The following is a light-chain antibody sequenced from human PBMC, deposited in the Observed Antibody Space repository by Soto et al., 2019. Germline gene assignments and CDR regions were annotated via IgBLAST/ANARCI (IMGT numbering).Light chain of an antibody. V-gene: IGKV3-15*01. Sequence: EIVMTQSLASLSVSPGGRATLSCRASQSVSSNLAWYQQKPGQAPRLLIYGASTRATGIPARFSGSGSGTEFTLTISSLQSEDFAVYYCQQYTNWPRTFGQGTKVEIK. J-gene: IGKJ1*01. CDR3: QQYTNWPRT. CDR1: QSVSSN. CDR2: GAS.